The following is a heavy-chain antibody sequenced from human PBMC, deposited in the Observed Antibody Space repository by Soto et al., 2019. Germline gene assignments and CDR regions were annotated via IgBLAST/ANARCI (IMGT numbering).Heavy chain of an antibody. J-gene: IGHJ3*01. CDR1: GFSFSSYE. CDR3: ARDRGGDVGQFLFPDGFDL. D-gene: IGHD3-10*01. V-gene: IGHV3-48*03. Sequence: GGSLRLSCAASGFSFSSYEMNWVRQAPGKGLEWTSYIGGSGGTKYSADSVKGRFIISRDNAQNSLYLQMNSLRVEDTGVYYCARDRGGDVGQFLFPDGFDLWGQGTMVTVSS. CDR2: IGGSGGTK.